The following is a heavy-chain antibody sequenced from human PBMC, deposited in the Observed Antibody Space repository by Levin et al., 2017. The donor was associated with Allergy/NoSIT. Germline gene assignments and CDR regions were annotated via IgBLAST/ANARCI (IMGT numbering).Heavy chain of an antibody. CDR1: GFTFSSYA. V-gene: IGHV3-30-3*01. CDR3: ASPNKYCSGGSCYSGDYFDY. CDR2: ISYDGSNK. J-gene: IGHJ4*02. D-gene: IGHD2-15*01. Sequence: GESLKISCAASGFTFSSYAMHWVRQAPGKGLEWVAVISYDGSNKYYADSVKGRFTISRDNSKNTLYLQMNSLRAEDTAVYYCASPNKYCSGGSCYSGDYFDYWGQGTLVTVSS.